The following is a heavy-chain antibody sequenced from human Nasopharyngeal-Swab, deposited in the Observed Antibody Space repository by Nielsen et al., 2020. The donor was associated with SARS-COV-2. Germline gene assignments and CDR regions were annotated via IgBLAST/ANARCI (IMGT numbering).Heavy chain of an antibody. J-gene: IGHJ6*03. CDR2: IYFSGYT. CDR3: ARDSRMSLYYYVDV. CDR1: GGSFSCYY. V-gene: IGHV4-59*01. Sequence: SPPLSLTCAVYGGSFSCYYWCWIRRTPGKGLEWIVYIYFSGYTNYNPSLKSRVTISVDTSKNQFSLRLSSVTAADTAVYFCARDSRMSLYYYVDVWGKGTTVTVSS.